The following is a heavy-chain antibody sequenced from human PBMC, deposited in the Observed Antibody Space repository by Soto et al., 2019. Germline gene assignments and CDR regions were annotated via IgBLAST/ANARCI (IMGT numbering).Heavy chain of an antibody. J-gene: IGHJ5*02. CDR1: GGSITSAGSF. CDR3: ARGGASSKWFDP. V-gene: IGHV4-31*03. D-gene: IGHD2-15*01. Sequence: SETLSLTCTVSGGSITSAGSFWSWIRQHPGKGPEWIAFIGYSGATSYNPSLASRVTISVDTSKSQFSLNLRSVNAADTAVYYCARGGASSKWFDPWGQGTLVTVSS. CDR2: IGYSGAT.